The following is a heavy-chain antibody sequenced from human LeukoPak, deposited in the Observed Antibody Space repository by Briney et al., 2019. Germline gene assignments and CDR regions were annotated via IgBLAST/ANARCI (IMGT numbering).Heavy chain of an antibody. CDR1: GFTFSTYA. CDR2: ISYDGSNK. Sequence: GRSLRLSCAASGFTFSTYAMHWVRQAPGKGLEWVAVISYDGSNKYYADSVKGRFTISRDNSKNTLYLQMNSLRAEDTALYYCAKDIRRYYYDSSGYYPSWGQGTLVTVSS. V-gene: IGHV3-30-3*01. CDR3: AKDIRRYYYDSSGYYPS. J-gene: IGHJ4*02. D-gene: IGHD3-22*01.